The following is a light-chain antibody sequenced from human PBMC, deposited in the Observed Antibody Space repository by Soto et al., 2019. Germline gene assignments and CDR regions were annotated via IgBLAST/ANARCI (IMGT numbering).Light chain of an antibody. CDR3: QQYNNGPPWT. V-gene: IGKV3-15*01. J-gene: IGKJ1*01. CDR1: HSVSSN. Sequence: EVVMTHSPAILSCYPGERATLSCMSSHSVSSNLAWYQQKPGQSPRLLIYDASTRATGIPARFSGSGSGTEFTLTISSLQSEDFAVYYCQQYNNGPPWTVGQGTKVDIK. CDR2: DAS.